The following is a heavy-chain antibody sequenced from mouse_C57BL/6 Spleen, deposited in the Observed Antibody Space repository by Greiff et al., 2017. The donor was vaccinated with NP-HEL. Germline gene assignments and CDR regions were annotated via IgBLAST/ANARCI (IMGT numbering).Heavy chain of an antibody. CDR3: ARRGTWDYFDY. D-gene: IGHD2-14*01. CDR2: INPSTGGT. Sequence: EVQLQQSGPELVKPGASVKISCKASGYSFTGYYMNWVKQSPEKSLEWIGEINPSTGGTTYNQKFKAKATLTVDKSSSTAYMQLKSLTSEDSAVYYCARRGTWDYFDYWGQGTTLTVSS. CDR1: GYSFTGYY. V-gene: IGHV1-42*01. J-gene: IGHJ2*01.